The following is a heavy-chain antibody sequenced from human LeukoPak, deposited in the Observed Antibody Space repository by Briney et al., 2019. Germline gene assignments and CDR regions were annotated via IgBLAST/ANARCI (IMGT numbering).Heavy chain of an antibody. CDR3: AREAGTAAAGRSDY. Sequence: PGRSLRISCTASGFTFSYYGMHWVRQAPGKGLEWVAIIWNDGRKEDYADSVKGRFTISRDNSKNTVYLQMNSLTVEDTAVYYCAREAGTAAAGRSDYWGQGTLVTVGS. CDR1: GFTFSYYG. J-gene: IGHJ4*02. CDR2: IWNDGRKE. D-gene: IGHD6-13*01. V-gene: IGHV3-33*01.